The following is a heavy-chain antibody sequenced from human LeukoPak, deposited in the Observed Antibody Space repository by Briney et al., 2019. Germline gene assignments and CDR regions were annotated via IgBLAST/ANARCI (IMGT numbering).Heavy chain of an antibody. CDR2: ISGSGDAT. J-gene: IGHJ4*02. D-gene: IGHD3-3*01. Sequence: GGSLRLSCTASGFSFSSYAMNWVRQAPGKGLEWISAISGSGDATYYADSVKGRFTISRDNSKDTLYMEMNSLRAEDMAIYYCVPVGVAGSLDLYFEYWGQGTLVTVSS. CDR1: GFSFSSYA. V-gene: IGHV3-23*01. CDR3: VPVGVAGSLDLYFEY.